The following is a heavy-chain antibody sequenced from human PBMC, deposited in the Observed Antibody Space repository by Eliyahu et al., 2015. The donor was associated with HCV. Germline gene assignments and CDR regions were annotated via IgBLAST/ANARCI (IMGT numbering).Heavy chain of an antibody. J-gene: IGHJ4*02. D-gene: IGHD2-15*01. V-gene: IGHV3-48*01. CDR3: ARALIPYCSGGSCYPGVY. CDR1: GFTFSSYS. Sequence: EVQLVESGGGLVQPGGSLRLSCAASGFTFSSYSMNWVRQAPGKGLEWVSYISSSSSTIYYADSVKGRFTISRDNAKNSLYLQMNSLRAEDTAVYYCARALIPYCSGGSCYPGVYWGQGTLVTVSS. CDR2: ISSSSSTI.